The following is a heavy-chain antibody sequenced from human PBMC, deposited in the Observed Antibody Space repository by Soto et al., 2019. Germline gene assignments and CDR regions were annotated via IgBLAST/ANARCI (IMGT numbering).Heavy chain of an antibody. CDR3: ARDKAIAVAGPLVYYYGMDV. Sequence: GVLRLSCAASGFTFSSYSMNWVRQAPGKGLEWVSYISSSSSTIYYADSVKGRFTISRDNAKNSLYLQMNSLRDEDTAVYYCARDKAIAVAGPLVYYYGMDVWGQGTTVTVSS. V-gene: IGHV3-48*02. J-gene: IGHJ6*02. CDR2: ISSSSSTI. D-gene: IGHD6-19*01. CDR1: GFTFSSYS.